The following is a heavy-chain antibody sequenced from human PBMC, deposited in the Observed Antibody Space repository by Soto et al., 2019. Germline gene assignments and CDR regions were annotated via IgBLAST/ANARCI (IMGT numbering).Heavy chain of an antibody. CDR2: MNVYNGHT. V-gene: IGHV1-18*01. D-gene: IGHD6-19*01. CDR1: GYIFNNYA. CDR3: ARDLSSGWFDH. Sequence: QVQLVQSGAEVKKPGASVKVSCKASGYIFNNYAISWVRQAPGQGLEWMGWMNVYNGHTKYAQKVQGRLTMTTDTTTSTAYMELRNLRSADTAVYYCARDLSSGWFDHWGQGTLGTVSS. J-gene: IGHJ5*02.